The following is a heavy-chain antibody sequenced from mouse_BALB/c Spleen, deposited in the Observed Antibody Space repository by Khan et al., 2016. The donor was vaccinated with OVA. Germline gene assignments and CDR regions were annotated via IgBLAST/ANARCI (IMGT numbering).Heavy chain of an antibody. CDR3: ARSPDGNFAY. D-gene: IGHD2-1*01. CDR1: GFTFSTYA. V-gene: IGHV5-9-3*01. J-gene: IGHJ3*01. CDR2: ISSYGDYT. Sequence: EVNLVESGGGLVKPGGSLKLSCAASGFTFSTYAMSWVRQTPEKRLEWVATISSYGDYTYYPDNVTGRFTISRDNAKNTLYLQMSSLRSEDTAMYYCARSPDGNFAYWGQGSLVTDSA.